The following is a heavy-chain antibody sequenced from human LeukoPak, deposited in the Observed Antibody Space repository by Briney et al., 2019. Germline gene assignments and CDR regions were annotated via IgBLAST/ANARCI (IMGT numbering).Heavy chain of an antibody. D-gene: IGHD3-22*01. V-gene: IGHV1-2*02. J-gene: IGHJ4*02. CDR1: GYTFTVYY. CDR3: ARGYDSSAYKLPIDS. Sequence: ASVKVSCKASGYTFTVYYMHWVRQAPGQGLEWMGWINPNSGGTNYAQKFQGRVTFTRDTSTSTAYMELSRLRSDDTAVYFCARGYDSSAYKLPIDSWGQGTLVSVSS. CDR2: INPNSGGT.